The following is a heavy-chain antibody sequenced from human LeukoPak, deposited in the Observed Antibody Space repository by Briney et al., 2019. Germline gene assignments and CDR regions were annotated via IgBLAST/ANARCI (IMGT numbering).Heavy chain of an antibody. CDR2: IYYSGST. CDR3: ARDRTPPYCSSTSCHSSGEIDY. V-gene: IGHV4-59*01. J-gene: IGHJ4*02. CDR1: GGSISSYY. D-gene: IGHD2-2*01. Sequence: PSETLSLTCTVSGGSISSYYWSWIRQPPGKGLEWIGYIYYSGSTNYNPSLKSRVTISVDTSKNQFSLKLSSVTAADTAVYYCARDRTPPYCSSTSCHSSGEIDYWGQGTLVTVSS.